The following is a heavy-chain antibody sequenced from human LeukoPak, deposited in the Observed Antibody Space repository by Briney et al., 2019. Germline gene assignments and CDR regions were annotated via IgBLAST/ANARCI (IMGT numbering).Heavy chain of an antibody. Sequence: ASVKVSCKASGYTFTGYYMHWVRQAPGQGLEWMGWINPNSGGTNYAQKFEGRVTIIADDSTSTVYMELNSLKYEDTAVYYCARSPPHSGYDYWYFDLWGRGTLVTVSS. V-gene: IGHV1-2*02. J-gene: IGHJ2*01. CDR1: GYTFTGYY. CDR2: INPNSGGT. D-gene: IGHD5-12*01. CDR3: ARSPPHSGYDYWYFDL.